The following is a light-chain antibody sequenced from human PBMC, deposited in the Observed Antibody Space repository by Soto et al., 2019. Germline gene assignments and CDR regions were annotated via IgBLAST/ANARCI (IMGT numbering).Light chain of an antibody. CDR1: QSLESS. V-gene: IGKV3-11*01. J-gene: IGKJ4*01. CDR3: QQRISWPLT. CDR2: DAS. Sequence: DIVFPQSPATGSLCRVRRARRGFRASQSLESSLVWYQQKPGQAPRLLIYDASNRVTGIPARFSGSGSGTDFTLTISSLQPADFAIYYCQQRISWPLTFGRGTKVDIK.